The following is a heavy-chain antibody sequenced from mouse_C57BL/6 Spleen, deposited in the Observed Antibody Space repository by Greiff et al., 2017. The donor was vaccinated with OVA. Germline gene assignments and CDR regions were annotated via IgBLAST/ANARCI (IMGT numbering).Heavy chain of an antibody. Sequence: EVHLVESEGGLVQPGSSMKLSCTASGFTFSDYYMAWVRQVPEKGLEWVANINYDGSSTYYLDSLKSRFIISRENEKNILYLQMSSLKSEDTATDYCAREEGRGYFDVWGTGTTVTVSS. CDR3: AREEGRGYFDV. V-gene: IGHV5-16*01. CDR1: GFTFSDYY. J-gene: IGHJ1*03. CDR2: INYDGSST.